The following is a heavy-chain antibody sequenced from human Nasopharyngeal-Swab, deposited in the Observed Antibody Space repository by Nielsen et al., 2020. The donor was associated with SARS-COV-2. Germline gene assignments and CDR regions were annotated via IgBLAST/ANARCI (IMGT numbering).Heavy chain of an antibody. CDR2: IGTAGDT. J-gene: IGHJ6*02. D-gene: IGHD4-23*01. V-gene: IGHV3-13*01. CDR1: GFTFSSYD. CDR3: ARAHYGGTYYYYYGMDV. Sequence: GGSLRLSCAASGFTFSSYDMHWVCQATGKGLEWVSAIGTAGDTYYPGSVKGRFTISRENAKNSLYLQMNSLRAGDTAVYYCARAHYGGTYYYYYGMDVWGQGTTVTVSS.